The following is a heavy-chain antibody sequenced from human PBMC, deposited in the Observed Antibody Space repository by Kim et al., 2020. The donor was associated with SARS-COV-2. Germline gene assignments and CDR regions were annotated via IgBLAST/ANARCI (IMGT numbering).Heavy chain of an antibody. Sequence: GGSLRLSCAASGFTFSSYAMHWVRQAPGKGLEWVAVISYDGSNKYYTDSVKGRFTISRDNSKSTLYLQMSSLRAEDTAVYYCARDMKWGTSGGTWGQGTLVTVSS. J-gene: IGHJ4*02. CDR2: ISYDGSNK. V-gene: IGHV3-30-3*01. D-gene: IGHD3-16*01. CDR3: ARDMKWGTSGGT. CDR1: GFTFSSYA.